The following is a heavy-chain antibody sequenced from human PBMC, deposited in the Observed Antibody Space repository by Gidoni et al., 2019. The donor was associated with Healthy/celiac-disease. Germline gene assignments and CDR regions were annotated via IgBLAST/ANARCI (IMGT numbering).Heavy chain of an antibody. Sequence: EVQLVESGGGLVQPGGSLRLSCAASGFTVSSNYMSWVRQAPGKGLEWVSVIASGGSTYYADSVKGRFTISRDNSKNTLYLQMNSLRAEDTAVYYCAIIAAAGRVDYWGQGTLVTVSS. J-gene: IGHJ4*02. CDR1: GFTVSSNY. CDR2: IASGGST. CDR3: AIIAAAGRVDY. D-gene: IGHD6-13*01. V-gene: IGHV3-66*01.